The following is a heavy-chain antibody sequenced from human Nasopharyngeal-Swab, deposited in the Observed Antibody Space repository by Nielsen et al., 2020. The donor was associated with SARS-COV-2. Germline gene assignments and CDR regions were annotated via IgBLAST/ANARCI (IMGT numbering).Heavy chain of an antibody. V-gene: IGHV3-48*03. CDR3: ARDRGWRDNSGYCDY. CDR1: GFSFNTYE. CDR2: ISSSASTT. D-gene: IGHD3-22*01. Sequence: GESLKISCAASGFSFNTYEMNWVRQAPGRGLEWVSYISSSASTTYYADSVKGRFTVSRDNAKNSLYLQVNSLRAGDTAVYYCARDRGWRDNSGYCDYWGQGTLVTVSS. J-gene: IGHJ4*02.